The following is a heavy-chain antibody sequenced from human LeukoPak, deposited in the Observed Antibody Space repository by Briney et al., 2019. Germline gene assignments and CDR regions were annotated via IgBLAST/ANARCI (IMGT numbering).Heavy chain of an antibody. CDR1: GFTFDDYA. V-gene: IGHV3-9*01. D-gene: IGHD3-10*01. Sequence: GGSLRLSCAASGFTFDDYAMHWVRQSPGKGLEWVSSISWNSDIIGYADSVKGRFTIARDNAQNSLYLQMSSLRTEDTAFYYCAKVTSRSFSGGGYEYWGQGTLVTVSS. J-gene: IGHJ4*02. CDR3: AKVTSRSFSGGGYEY. CDR2: ISWNSDII.